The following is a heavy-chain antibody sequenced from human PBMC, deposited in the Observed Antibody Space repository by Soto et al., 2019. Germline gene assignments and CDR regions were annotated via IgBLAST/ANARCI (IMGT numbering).Heavy chain of an antibody. D-gene: IGHD2-15*01. J-gene: IGHJ4*02. CDR2: VSISGGST. V-gene: IGHV3-23*01. CDR1: GFTFSNYA. Sequence: EVQLLESGGGLVQPGGSLRLSCAASGFTFSNYAMSWVRQAPGKGLEWVSAVSISGGSTYYADSVKGRLTISRDNSKNTLCLQMNTLRAEDTAIYYCATAVGIGCTGGSCYSFDYWGQGTLVTVSS. CDR3: ATAVGIGCTGGSCYSFDY.